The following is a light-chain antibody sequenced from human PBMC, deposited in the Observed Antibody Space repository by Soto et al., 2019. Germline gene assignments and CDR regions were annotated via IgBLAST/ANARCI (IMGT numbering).Light chain of an antibody. CDR1: QRLRSDY. J-gene: IGKJ1*01. CDR2: GTS. Sequence: EILLTQSPGTTSFSPGDRATLSCRASQRLRSDYFAWYQQRSGQLPRLLIYGTSIRATGIPDRFSGSGSGTDFTLTIARLEAEDFAVYYCQQYSSAPAWTFGQGTKVEV. CDR3: QQYSSAPAWT. V-gene: IGKV3-20*01.